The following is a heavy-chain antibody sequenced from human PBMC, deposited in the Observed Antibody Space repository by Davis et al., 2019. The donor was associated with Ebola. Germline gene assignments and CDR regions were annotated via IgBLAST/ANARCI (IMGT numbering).Heavy chain of an antibody. CDR1: GFTVSTNF. J-gene: IGHJ4*02. Sequence: GESLKISCAASGFTVSTNFMSWVRQAPGKGLEWVSAISGSGGSTYYADSVKGRFTISRDNSKNTLYLQMNSLRAEDTAVYYCAMGGQTYDYWGQGTLVTVSS. V-gene: IGHV3-23*01. CDR3: AMGGQTYDY. CDR2: ISGSGGST. D-gene: IGHD1-26*01.